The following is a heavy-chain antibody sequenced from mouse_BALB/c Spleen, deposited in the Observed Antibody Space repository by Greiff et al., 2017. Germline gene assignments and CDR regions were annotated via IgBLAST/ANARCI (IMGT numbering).Heavy chain of an antibody. CDR3: ARLYDGTVY. CDR1: GYTFTSYC. Sequence: VQLQESGAELAKPWPSVKMSCKASGYTFTSYCMHWVKQRPGQGLVWIGYINPSTGYTEYNQKFKDKATLTADKSTSTAYMQLSSLTSEDSAVYYCARLYDGTVYWGQGTTLTVSS. J-gene: IGHJ2*01. V-gene: IGHV1-7*01. CDR2: INPSTGYT. D-gene: IGHD2-3*01.